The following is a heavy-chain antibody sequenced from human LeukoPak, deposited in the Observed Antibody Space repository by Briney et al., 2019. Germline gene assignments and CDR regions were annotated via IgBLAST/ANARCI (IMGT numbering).Heavy chain of an antibody. J-gene: IGHJ5*01. CDR2: VNPNSGNT. Sequence: ASVKVSCKASGYTFTSYDINWVRQATGQGLEWMGWVNPNSGNTGYAQKFQGRVTITRNTSISTAYMELSSLRSEDTAVYYCARGTSEDSSWYDCWGQGTLVTVSS. CDR3: ARGTSEDSSWYDC. V-gene: IGHV1-8*03. CDR1: GYTFTSYD. D-gene: IGHD6-13*01.